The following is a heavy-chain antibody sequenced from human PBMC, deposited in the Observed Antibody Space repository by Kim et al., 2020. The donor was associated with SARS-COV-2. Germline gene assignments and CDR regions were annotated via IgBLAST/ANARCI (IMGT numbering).Heavy chain of an antibody. V-gene: IGHV3-9*01. J-gene: IGHJ4*02. Sequence: GGSLRLSCAASGFTFDDYAMHWVRQAPGKGLEWVSGISWNSGSIGYADSVKGRFTISRDNAKNSLYLQMNSLRAEDTALYYCAKEGAYSNAFDYWGQGTLVTVSS. CDR2: ISWNSGSI. CDR1: GFTFDDYA. CDR3: AKEGAYSNAFDY. D-gene: IGHD6-13*01.